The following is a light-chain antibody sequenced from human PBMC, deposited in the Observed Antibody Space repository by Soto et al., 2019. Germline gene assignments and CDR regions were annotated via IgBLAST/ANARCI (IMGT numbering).Light chain of an antibody. CDR2: GAS. J-gene: IGKJ5*01. CDR3: QQYSNWPPIT. CDR1: EVVTTN. Sequence: EIVMTQSPATLSVSPGERATLSCRASEVVTTNLAWYQQKPGQAPRLLIYGASTRAAGIPARFSGSGSGTHSTITISILQSEDFDFYCCQQYSNWPPITFGRGTRLEMK. V-gene: IGKV3-15*01.